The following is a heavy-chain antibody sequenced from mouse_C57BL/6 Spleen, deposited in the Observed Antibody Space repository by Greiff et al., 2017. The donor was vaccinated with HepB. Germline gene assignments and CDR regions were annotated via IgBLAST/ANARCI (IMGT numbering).Heavy chain of an antibody. CDR2: INPSTGGT. J-gene: IGHJ2*01. V-gene: IGHV1-42*01. Sequence: EVQLQQSGPELVKPGASVKISCKASGYSFTGYYMNWVKQSPEKSLEWIGEINPSTGGTTYNQKFKAKATLTVDKSSSTAYMQLKSLTSEDSAVYYCATYYSNYGYFDYWGQGTTLTVSS. CDR3: ATYYSNYGYFDY. CDR1: GYSFTGYY. D-gene: IGHD2-5*01.